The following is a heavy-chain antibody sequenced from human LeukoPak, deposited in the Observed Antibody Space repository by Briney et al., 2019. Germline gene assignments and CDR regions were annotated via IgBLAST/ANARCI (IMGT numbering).Heavy chain of an antibody. CDR2: ISYDGSNK. Sequence: GGSLRLSCAASGFTFRSYAMHWVRQAPGKGLEWVAVISYDGSNKYYADSVKGRFTISRDNSKNTLYLQMNSLRAEDTAVYYCTVLLGYCSGGSCYSLDYRGQGTLVTVSS. J-gene: IGHJ4*02. V-gene: IGHV3-30-3*01. CDR1: GFTFRSYA. CDR3: TVLLGYCSGGSCYSLDY. D-gene: IGHD2-15*01.